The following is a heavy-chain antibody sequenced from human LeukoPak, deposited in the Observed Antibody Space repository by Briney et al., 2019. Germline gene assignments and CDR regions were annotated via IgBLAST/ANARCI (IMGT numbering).Heavy chain of an antibody. CDR2: IIPIFGTA. CDR3: ARCGSSTSCQRELSLDY. D-gene: IGHD2-2*01. J-gene: IGHJ4*02. CDR1: GGTFSSYA. V-gene: IGHV1-69*01. Sequence: GSSVKVSCKASGGTFSSYAISWVRQAPGQGLEWMGGIIPIFGTANYAQKFQGRVTITADESTSTAYMELSSLRSEDTAVYYCARCGSSTSCQRELSLDYWGQGTLVTVSS.